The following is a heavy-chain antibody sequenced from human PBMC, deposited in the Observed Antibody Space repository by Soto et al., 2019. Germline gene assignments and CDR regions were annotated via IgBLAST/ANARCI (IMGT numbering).Heavy chain of an antibody. CDR3: AGDDRGYYYDSSDAFDI. Sequence: EVQLVESGGGLVQPGGSLRLSCAASGFTFSSYSMNWVRQAPGKGLEWVSYISSSSSTIYYADSVKGRFTISRDNAKNSLYLQMNSLRDEDTAVYYCAGDDRGYYYDSSDAFDIWGQGTMVTVSS. J-gene: IGHJ3*02. D-gene: IGHD3-22*01. CDR2: ISSSSSTI. V-gene: IGHV3-48*02. CDR1: GFTFSSYS.